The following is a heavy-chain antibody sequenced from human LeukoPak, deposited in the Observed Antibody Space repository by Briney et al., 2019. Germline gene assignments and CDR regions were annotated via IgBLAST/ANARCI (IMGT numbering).Heavy chain of an antibody. V-gene: IGHV3-33*01. Sequence: GRSLRLSCAASGFTFRNHGMHWVRQAPGKGLEWVAVIWYDGSDQYYADSVKGRFTISRDNYKNTLSLQMSSLRVDDTAVYYCARDIASRRIDYWGQGTPVTVSS. J-gene: IGHJ4*02. D-gene: IGHD6-6*01. CDR2: IWYDGSDQ. CDR1: GFTFRNHG. CDR3: ARDIASRRIDY.